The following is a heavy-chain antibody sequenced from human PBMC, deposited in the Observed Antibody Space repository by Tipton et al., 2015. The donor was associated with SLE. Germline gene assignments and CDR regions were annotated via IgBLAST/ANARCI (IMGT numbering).Heavy chain of an antibody. CDR3: AKDRGFWSGYYPVDY. D-gene: IGHD3-3*01. V-gene: IGHV3-11*05. CDR1: GFTFSDYY. J-gene: IGHJ4*02. Sequence: SLRLSCAASGFTFSDYYMSWIRQAPGKGLEWVSYISSSSSYTNYADSVKGRFTISRDNSQNTLYLQMNSLRAEDTAVYYCAKDRGFWSGYYPVDYWGQGTLVTVSS. CDR2: ISSSSSYT.